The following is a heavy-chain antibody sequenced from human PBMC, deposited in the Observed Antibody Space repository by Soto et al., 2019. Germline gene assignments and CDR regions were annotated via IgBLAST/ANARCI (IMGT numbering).Heavy chain of an antibody. CDR2: IYSGGST. CDR1: GFTVSSNY. D-gene: IGHD3-22*01. J-gene: IGHJ6*02. Sequence: PGGSLRLSCAASGFTVSSNYMSWVRQAPGRGLEWVSVIYSGGSTYYADSVKGRFTISRDNSKNTLYLQMNSLRAEDTAVYYCARDFVRYYDSSGYYIPSYYGMDVWGQGTTVTVSS. CDR3: ARDFVRYYDSSGYYIPSYYGMDV. V-gene: IGHV3-66*01.